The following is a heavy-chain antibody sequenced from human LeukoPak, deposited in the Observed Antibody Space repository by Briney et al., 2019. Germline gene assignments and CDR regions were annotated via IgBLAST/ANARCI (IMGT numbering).Heavy chain of an antibody. CDR2: IYTSGGT. Sequence: SETLSLTCTVSGGSISSYYWSWIRQSAGKGLEWIGRIYTSGGTNYNPSLKSRVTISVDKSKNQFSLKLSSVTAADTAVYYCARETGFYYFDYWGQGTLVTVSS. V-gene: IGHV4-4*07. J-gene: IGHJ4*02. CDR1: GGSISSYY. CDR3: ARETGFYYFDY. D-gene: IGHD3-3*01.